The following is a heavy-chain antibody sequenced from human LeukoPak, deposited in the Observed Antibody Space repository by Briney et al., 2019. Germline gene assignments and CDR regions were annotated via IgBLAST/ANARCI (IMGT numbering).Heavy chain of an antibody. J-gene: IGHJ4*02. V-gene: IGHV3-49*04. CDR3: TRPYYSDY. CDR2: LGSTAYGGTT. Sequence: GGSLRLSCTTSGFTFSNYPMSWVRQAPGKGLEWLALLGSTAYGGTTKYAASVKGRFTISRDDSKSIAYLQMNSLKTEDTAVYYCTRPYYSDYWGQGTLVTVSS. D-gene: IGHD3-10*01. CDR1: GFTFSNYP.